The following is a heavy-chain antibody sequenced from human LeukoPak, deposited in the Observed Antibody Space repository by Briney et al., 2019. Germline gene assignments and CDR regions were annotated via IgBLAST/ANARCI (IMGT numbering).Heavy chain of an antibody. CDR1: GGSISSYY. Sequence: PSETLSLTCTVSGGSISSYYWSWIRQPAGKGLEWIGRIYTSGSTNYNPSLKSRVTMSVDTPKNQFSLKLSSVTAADTAVYYCARDCLSPYCGGDSNDYWGQGTLVTVSS. J-gene: IGHJ4*02. D-gene: IGHD2-21*01. CDR3: ARDCLSPYCGGDSNDY. CDR2: IYTSGST. V-gene: IGHV4-4*07.